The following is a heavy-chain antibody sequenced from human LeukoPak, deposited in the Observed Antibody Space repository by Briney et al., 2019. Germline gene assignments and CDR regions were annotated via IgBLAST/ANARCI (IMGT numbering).Heavy chain of an antibody. V-gene: IGHV3-30*02. CDR2: IRYDGSNK. CDR3: AREVDIVVVPAANVPNYYFDY. Sequence: QPGGSLRLSCAASGFTFSSYGMHWVRQAPGKGLEWVAFIRYDGSNKYYADSVKGRFTISRDNSKNTLYLQMNSLRADDTAVYYCAREVDIVVVPAANVPNYYFDYWGQGTLVTVSS. D-gene: IGHD2-2*03. J-gene: IGHJ4*02. CDR1: GFTFSSYG.